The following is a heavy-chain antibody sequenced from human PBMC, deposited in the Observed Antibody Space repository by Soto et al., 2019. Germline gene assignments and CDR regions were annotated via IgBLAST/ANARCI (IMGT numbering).Heavy chain of an antibody. Sequence: QVQLVESGGGVIQPGTSLSLSCGSSGFTFRSFGMYWVRQAPGKGLEWVAVVSYDGNHKYYADSVKGRFTVSRDNAKNMLYLQMNSLRGEDTAVYYCAKDVGQQLVLNYGMDVWVQGTTVTVSS. D-gene: IGHD6-13*01. CDR2: VSYDGNHK. CDR3: AKDVGQQLVLNYGMDV. V-gene: IGHV3-30*18. J-gene: IGHJ6*02. CDR1: GFTFRSFG.